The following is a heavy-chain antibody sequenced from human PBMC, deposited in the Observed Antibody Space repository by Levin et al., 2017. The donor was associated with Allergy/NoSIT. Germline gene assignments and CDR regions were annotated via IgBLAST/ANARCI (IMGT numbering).Heavy chain of an antibody. CDR3: SRDPGRNWFDP. CDR2: INGDGSFT. Sequence: LSLTCGASGFTFTSYWMHWVRQVPGKGLMWVSRINGDGSFTNYADSVKGRFTISRDNAKNTIYLHLNSLRVEDTAIYYCSRDPGRNWFDPWGQGTLVVVSS. V-gene: IGHV3-74*01. CDR1: GFTFTSYW. J-gene: IGHJ5*02.